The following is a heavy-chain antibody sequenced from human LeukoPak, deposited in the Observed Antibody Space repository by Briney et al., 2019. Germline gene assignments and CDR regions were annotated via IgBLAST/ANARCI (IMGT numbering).Heavy chain of an antibody. D-gene: IGHD6-6*01. CDR1: GFTFSSYG. CDR3: ARDGSIAARRGYYYYMDV. V-gene: IGHV3-30*02. Sequence: GGSLRLSCAASGFTFSSYGMHWVRQAPGKGLEWVAFIRYDGSNKYYADSVEGRFTISRDNSKNTLYLQMNSLRAEDTAVYYCARDGSIAARRGYYYYMDVWGKGTTVTVSS. CDR2: IRYDGSNK. J-gene: IGHJ6*03.